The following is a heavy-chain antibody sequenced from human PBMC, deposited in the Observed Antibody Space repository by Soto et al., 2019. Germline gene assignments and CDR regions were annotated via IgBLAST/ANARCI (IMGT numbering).Heavy chain of an antibody. V-gene: IGHV2-5*02. Sequence: QITLKESGPPLVKPTETLTLTCTFSGFSLNTRALGVVGMRHPPGKALEWLAIIYWDDSKNYSPSLKSRLTITKDTSKNQVVLTVTDMDPVDTATYYCAQKGRGYFDYWGQGTLVTVSS. CDR2: IYWDDSK. J-gene: IGHJ4*02. D-gene: IGHD3-10*01. CDR1: GFSLNTRALG. CDR3: AQKGRGYFDY.